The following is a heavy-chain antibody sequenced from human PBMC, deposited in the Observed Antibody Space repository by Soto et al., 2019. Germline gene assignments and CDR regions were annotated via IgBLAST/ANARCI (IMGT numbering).Heavy chain of an antibody. CDR2: INNDGSSP. J-gene: IGHJ6*03. Sequence: PGGSLRLSCAASGFTFSNYWIHWVRQAPGKGLVWVSRINNDGSSPRYADSVKGRFTISRDNAKNTLYLQMNSLRAEDTAVYYWARDRDVEGYMDVWGKGTTVTVSS. CDR3: ARDRDVEGYMDV. D-gene: IGHD3-16*01. V-gene: IGHV3-74*01. CDR1: GFTFSNYW.